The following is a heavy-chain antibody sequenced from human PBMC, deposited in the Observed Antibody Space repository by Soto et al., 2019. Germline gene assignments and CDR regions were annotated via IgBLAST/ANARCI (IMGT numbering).Heavy chain of an antibody. D-gene: IGHD3-10*01. CDR1: GDSINNADYY. CDR3: ARVRGHAFDI. J-gene: IGHJ3*02. V-gene: IGHV4-31*03. Sequence: QVQLQESGPGLVKPSQTLSLNCSVSGDSINNADYYWSWIRQHAGRGLEWIGYIYYSGTTYYNPSLTSRVTISMDTSKNQFSLEMSSVTAADTAVYYCARVRGHAFDIRGQGTMVPVSS. CDR2: IYYSGTT.